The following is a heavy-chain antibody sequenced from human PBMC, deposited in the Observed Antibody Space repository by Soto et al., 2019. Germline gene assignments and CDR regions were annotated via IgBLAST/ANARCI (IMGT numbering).Heavy chain of an antibody. CDR1: GYTFTNYD. CDR2: MNPNSGDT. D-gene: IGHD4-17*01. CDR3: TRGAFSVTTYY. J-gene: IGHJ4*02. Sequence: QVQLVQSGAEVEKPGASVKVSCKPSGYTFTNYDINWVRQATGQGLEWMGWMNPNSGDTGYAQKFQERLTLTRDTSIDTAYMELRNLRSDDTAVYYCTRGAFSVTTYYWGQGTLVTVST. V-gene: IGHV1-8*01.